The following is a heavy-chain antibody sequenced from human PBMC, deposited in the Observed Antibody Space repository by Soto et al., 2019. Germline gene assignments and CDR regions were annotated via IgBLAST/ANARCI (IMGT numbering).Heavy chain of an antibody. Sequence: ASVKVSCKASGYTFTTYDISWVRQATGQGLEWMGWMNPYSGNTGYAQKFQGRVTVTRNTSISTVYMELSGLRPDDTAVYYCATAYYYDSSGYYRAKYYYYYGMDVWGQGTTVTV. D-gene: IGHD3-22*01. CDR1: GYTFTTYD. J-gene: IGHJ6*02. CDR2: MNPYSGNT. V-gene: IGHV1-8*01. CDR3: ATAYYYDSSGYYRAKYYYYYGMDV.